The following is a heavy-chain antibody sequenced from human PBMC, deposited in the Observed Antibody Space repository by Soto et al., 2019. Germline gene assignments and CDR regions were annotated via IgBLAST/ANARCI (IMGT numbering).Heavy chain of an antibody. CDR3: ARGAPYYDFWSGSNYYMDV. D-gene: IGHD3-3*01. Sequence: GASVKVSCKASGYTFTSYDINWVRQATGQGLEWMGWMNPNRGNTGYAQKFQGRVTMTRNTSISTAYMELSSLRSEDTAVYYCARGAPYYDFWSGSNYYMDVWGKGTTVTVSS. CDR1: GYTFTSYD. J-gene: IGHJ6*03. V-gene: IGHV1-8*01. CDR2: MNPNRGNT.